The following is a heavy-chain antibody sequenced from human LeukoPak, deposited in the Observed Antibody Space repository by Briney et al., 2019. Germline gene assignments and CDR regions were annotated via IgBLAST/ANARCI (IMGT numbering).Heavy chain of an antibody. CDR3: AKARDYGGGLYYFDY. D-gene: IGHD4-17*01. CDR1: GFTFSSYA. Sequence: GGSLRLSCAASGFTFSSYAMSWVRQAPGKGLEWVSAISGSGGSTYYADSVKGRFTISRDNSKNTLYLQMNSLRAEDTAVYYCAKARDYGGGLYYFDYWGQGTLVTVSS. CDR2: ISGSGGST. V-gene: IGHV3-23*01. J-gene: IGHJ4*02.